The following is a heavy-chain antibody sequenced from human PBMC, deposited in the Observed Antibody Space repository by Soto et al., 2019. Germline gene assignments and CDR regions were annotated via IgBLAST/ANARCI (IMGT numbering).Heavy chain of an antibody. CDR1: GFNFKKFA. D-gene: IGHD6-19*01. CDR2: ISCRGGST. J-gene: IGHJ4*02. V-gene: IGHV3-23*01. Sequence: PGGSLRLSCEASGFNFKKFAMGWVRQAPGEGLEWVSGISCRGGSTSYADSVKGRFTLARDDSKNTLSLHLNSLRFEDTARYFCAKADGEQWLIPHLDNWGQGTLVTVSS. CDR3: AKADGEQWLIPHLDN.